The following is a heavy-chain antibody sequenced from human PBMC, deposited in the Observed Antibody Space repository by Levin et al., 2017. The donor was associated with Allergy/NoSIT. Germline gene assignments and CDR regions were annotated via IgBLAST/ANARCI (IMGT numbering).Heavy chain of an antibody. CDR3: ARASNYYDSSGPSDY. CDR1: GYTFTGYY. V-gene: IGHV1-2*02. D-gene: IGHD3-22*01. Sequence: ASVKVSCKASGYTFTGYYMHWVRQAPGQGLEWMGWINPNSGGTNYAQKFQGRVTMTRDTSISTAYMELSRLRSDDTAVYYCARASNYYDSSGPSDYWGQGTLVTVSS. J-gene: IGHJ4*02. CDR2: INPNSGGT.